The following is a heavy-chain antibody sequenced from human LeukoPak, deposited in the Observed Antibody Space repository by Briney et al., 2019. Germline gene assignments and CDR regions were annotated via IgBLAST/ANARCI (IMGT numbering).Heavy chain of an antibody. CDR1: GFTFSSYW. CDR2: IKQDGSEK. Sequence: GGSLRLSCAASGFTFSSYWMSWVRQAPGKGLEWVANIKQDGSEKYYVDSVKGRFTISRDNAKNSLYLQMNSLGAEDTAVYYCARDSSSQVGATPGNSLPVDGFDYWGQGTLVTVSS. J-gene: IGHJ4*02. V-gene: IGHV3-7*01. CDR3: ARDSSSQVGATPGNSLPVDGFDY. D-gene: IGHD1-26*01.